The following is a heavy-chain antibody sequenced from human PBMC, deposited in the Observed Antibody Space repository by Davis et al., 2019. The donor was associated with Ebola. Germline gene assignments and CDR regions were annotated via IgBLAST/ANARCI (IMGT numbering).Heavy chain of an antibody. J-gene: IGHJ4*02. D-gene: IGHD6-19*01. V-gene: IGHV3-21*01. CDR3: ARDSIAVAGPYY. Sequence: PGGSLRLSCAASGFTLSSYNMNWVRQAPGKGLEWVSSISSSSSYIYSADSVKGRFTISRDNAKNSLYLQMNSLRAEDTAVYYCARDSIAVAGPYYWGQGTLVTVSS. CDR1: GFTLSSYN. CDR2: ISSSSSYI.